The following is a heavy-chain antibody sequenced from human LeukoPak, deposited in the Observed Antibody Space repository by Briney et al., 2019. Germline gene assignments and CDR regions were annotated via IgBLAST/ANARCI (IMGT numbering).Heavy chain of an antibody. CDR2: IIPIFGTA. Sequence: ASVKVSCKASEGTFSSYAISWVRQAPGQGLEWMGGIIPIFGTANYAQKFQGRVTITADESTSTAYMELSSLRSEDTAVYYCARDGHGFMVRGVILEPGQYYYYGMDVWGQGTTVTVSS. CDR3: ARDGHGFMVRGVILEPGQYYYYGMDV. D-gene: IGHD3-10*01. CDR1: EGTFSSYA. V-gene: IGHV1-69*13. J-gene: IGHJ6*02.